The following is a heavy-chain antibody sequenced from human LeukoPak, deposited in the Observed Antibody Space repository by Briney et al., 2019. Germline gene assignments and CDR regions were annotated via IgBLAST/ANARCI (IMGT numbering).Heavy chain of an antibody. Sequence: PSETLSLTCAVYGGSFSGYYWSWIRQPPGKGLEWIGEINHSGSTNYNPSLKSRVTISVDTSKNQFSLKLSSVTAADTAVYYCARGGANYYDSSGYPYNWFDHWGQGTLVTVSS. CDR3: ARGGANYYDSSGYPYNWFDH. D-gene: IGHD3-22*01. J-gene: IGHJ5*02. V-gene: IGHV4-34*01. CDR2: INHSGST. CDR1: GGSFSGYY.